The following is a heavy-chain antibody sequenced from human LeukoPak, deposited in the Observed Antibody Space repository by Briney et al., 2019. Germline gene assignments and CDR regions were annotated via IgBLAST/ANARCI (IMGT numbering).Heavy chain of an antibody. CDR1: GFIFSDYS. V-gene: IGHV3-48*02. Sequence: PGGSLRLSCAASGFIFSDYSMNWVRQAPGKGLEWVSYITSNSSSTYYTDSVKGRFTISRDNAKNSLYLQMNSLRDEDTAVYYCARDRKGAVTGTFDYWGQGTLVTVSS. CDR2: ITSNSSST. D-gene: IGHD4-17*01. CDR3: ARDRKGAVTGTFDY. J-gene: IGHJ4*02.